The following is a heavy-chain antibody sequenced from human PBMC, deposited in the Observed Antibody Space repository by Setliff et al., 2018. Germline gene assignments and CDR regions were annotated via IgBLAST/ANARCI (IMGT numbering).Heavy chain of an antibody. CDR2: IYYSGST. Sequence: ETLSLTCTVSGGSISSSSYYWGWIRQPPGKGLEWIGSIYYSGSTYYNPSLKSRVTISVDTSKNQFSLKLSSVTAADTAVYYCASIAGRYYYGMDVWGQGTTVTVSS. CDR1: GGSISSSSYY. V-gene: IGHV4-39*01. J-gene: IGHJ6*02. CDR3: ASIAGRYYYGMDV. D-gene: IGHD6-6*01.